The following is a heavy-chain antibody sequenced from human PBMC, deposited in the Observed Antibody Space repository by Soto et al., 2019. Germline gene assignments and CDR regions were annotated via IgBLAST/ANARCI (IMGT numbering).Heavy chain of an antibody. Sequence: PGGSLRLSCAASGFTFGNYAMSWVRQAPGKGLEWVASIRGSGTATYYADSVKGRFSISRDNSRNTLFLQMSTLRADDTAVYYCAKGPLNAAVYTWFDPWGQGTLVTVS. J-gene: IGHJ5*02. CDR3: AKGPLNAAVYTWFDP. CDR2: IRGSGTAT. D-gene: IGHD1-1*01. CDR1: GFTFGNYA. V-gene: IGHV3-23*01.